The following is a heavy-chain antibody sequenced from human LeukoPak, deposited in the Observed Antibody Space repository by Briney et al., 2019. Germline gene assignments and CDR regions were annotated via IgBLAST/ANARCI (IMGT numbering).Heavy chain of an antibody. Sequence: SVKVSCKASGGTFSSYAISWVRQAPGQGLEWMGGIIPIFGTANYAQKFQGRVTITADESTSTAYMELSSLRSEDTAVYYCAGGEYCSSTSCLPFDYWGQGTLVTVSS. CDR2: IIPIFGTA. J-gene: IGHJ4*02. D-gene: IGHD2-2*01. V-gene: IGHV1-69*13. CDR1: GGTFSSYA. CDR3: AGGEYCSSTSCLPFDY.